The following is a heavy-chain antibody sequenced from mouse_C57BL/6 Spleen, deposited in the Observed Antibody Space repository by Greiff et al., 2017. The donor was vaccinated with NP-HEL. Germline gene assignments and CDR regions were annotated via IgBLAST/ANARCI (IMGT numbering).Heavy chain of an antibody. CDR2: ISSGSSTI. Sequence: EVKLVESGGGLVKPGGSLKLSCAASGFTFSDYGMHWVRQAPEKGLEWVAYISSGSSTIYYADTVKGRFTISRDNAKNTLFLQMTRLRSEDTAMYYCARPGSGYVGWFAYWGHGTLVTVSA. D-gene: IGHD3-2*02. J-gene: IGHJ3*01. CDR1: GFTFSDYG. V-gene: IGHV5-17*01. CDR3: ARPGSGYVGWFAY.